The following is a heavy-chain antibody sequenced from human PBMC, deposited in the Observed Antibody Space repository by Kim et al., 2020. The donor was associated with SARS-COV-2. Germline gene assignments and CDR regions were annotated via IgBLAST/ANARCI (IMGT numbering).Heavy chain of an antibody. D-gene: IGHD3-10*01. Sequence: GGSLRLSCAASGFTFSSYGLSWVRQAPGKGLEWVSVINGSGGRTYYADSVRGRSTISRDNSKNTLYLQMNSLRAEDTAVYYCAKHISGEGVTSVFDIWGQGTLVTVFS. CDR2: INGSGGRT. J-gene: IGHJ3*02. CDR3: AKHISGEGVTSVFDI. CDR1: GFTFSSYG. V-gene: IGHV3-23*01.